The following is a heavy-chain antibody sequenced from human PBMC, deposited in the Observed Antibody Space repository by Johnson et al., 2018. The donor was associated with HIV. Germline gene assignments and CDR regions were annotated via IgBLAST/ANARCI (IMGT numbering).Heavy chain of an antibody. CDR1: GLILSGYG. V-gene: IGHV3-33*01. CDR2: IWPDGSNR. CDR3: ARECSSTRWTYGFDI. D-gene: IGHD6-13*01. J-gene: IGHJ3*02. Sequence: QEQLVESGGAVVQPGTSLRLSCEASGLILSGYGLHWVRQAPGKGLEWVAVIWPDGSNRYYADSVKGRFTISRDNSKNTLYLQMNSLRAEDTAVYYCARECSSTRWTYGFDIWGQGTIVTVSS.